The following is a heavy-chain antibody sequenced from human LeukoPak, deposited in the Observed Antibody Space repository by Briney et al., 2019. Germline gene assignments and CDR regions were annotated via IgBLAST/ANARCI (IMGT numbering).Heavy chain of an antibody. J-gene: IGHJ6*02. CDR2: IYYSGST. D-gene: IGHD1-1*01. V-gene: IGHV4-59*01. CDR3: ARDNWNDVHYYYYGMDV. CDR1: GGSISSYY. Sequence: PSETLSLTCTVSGGSISSYYWGWIRQPPGKGLEWIGYIYYSGSTNYNPSLKSRVTISVDTSKNQFSLKLSSVTAADTAVYYCARDNWNDVHYYYYGMDVWGQGTTVTVSS.